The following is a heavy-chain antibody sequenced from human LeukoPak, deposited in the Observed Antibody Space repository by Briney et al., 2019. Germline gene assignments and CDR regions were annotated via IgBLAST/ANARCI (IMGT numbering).Heavy chain of an antibody. D-gene: IGHD3-10*01. CDR1: GGSISSGSYY. Sequence: SETLSLTCTASGGSISSGSYYWSWIRQPAGKGLEWIGRIYTSGSTNYNPSLKSRVTITVDTSKNQFSLKLSSVTAADTAVYYCARGFGPGDAFDIWGQGTMVTVSS. CDR3: ARGFGPGDAFDI. CDR2: IYTSGST. V-gene: IGHV4-61*02. J-gene: IGHJ3*02.